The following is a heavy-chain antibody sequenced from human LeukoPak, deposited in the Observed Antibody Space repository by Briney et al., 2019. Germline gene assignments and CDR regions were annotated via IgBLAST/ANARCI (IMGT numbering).Heavy chain of an antibody. J-gene: IGHJ4*02. D-gene: IGHD4-23*01. Sequence: GASVKVSCKASGYTFTSYDINWVRQATGQGLEWMGWINPNSGGTNYAQKFQGRVTMTRDTSISTAYMELSRLRSDDTAVYYCARDLSLGGNPSEWGQGTLVTVSS. CDR3: ARDLSLGGNPSE. CDR2: INPNSGGT. CDR1: GYTFTSYD. V-gene: IGHV1-2*02.